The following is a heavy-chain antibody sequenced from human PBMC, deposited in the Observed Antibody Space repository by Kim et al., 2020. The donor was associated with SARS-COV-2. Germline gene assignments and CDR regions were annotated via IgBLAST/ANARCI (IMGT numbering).Heavy chain of an antibody. V-gene: IGHV3-30*18. CDR3: AKVKYGDYDPAFDY. CDR2: ISYDGSNK. Sequence: GGSLRLSCAASGFTFSSYGMHWVRQAPGKGLEWVAVISYDGSNKYYADSVKGRFTISRDNSKNTLYLQMNSLRAEDTAVYYCAKVKYGDYDPAFDYWGQGTLVTVSS. J-gene: IGHJ4*02. CDR1: GFTFSSYG. D-gene: IGHD4-17*01.